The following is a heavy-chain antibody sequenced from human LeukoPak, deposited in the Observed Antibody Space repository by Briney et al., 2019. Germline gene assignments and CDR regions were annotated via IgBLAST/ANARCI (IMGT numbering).Heavy chain of an antibody. J-gene: IGHJ6*04. V-gene: IGHV4-4*02. Sequence: PSETLSLTCAVSGGSISSSNWWSWVRQPPGKGLEWIGEIYHSGSTTYNPSLKSRVTISVDKSKNQFSLKLSLVTAADTAVYYGAGGESGCSSTSCYGGGDYYYYGMDVWGKGTTVTVSS. D-gene: IGHD2-2*01. CDR2: IYHSGST. CDR3: AGGESGCSSTSCYGGGDYYYYGMDV. CDR1: GGSISSSNW.